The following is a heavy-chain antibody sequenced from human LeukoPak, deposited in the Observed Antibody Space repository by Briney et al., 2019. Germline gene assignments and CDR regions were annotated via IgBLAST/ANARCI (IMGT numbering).Heavy chain of an antibody. D-gene: IGHD3-22*01. J-gene: IGHJ4*02. V-gene: IGHV3-23*01. CDR3: AKGSSGYFFDL. Sequence: PGGSLRLSCAASGFIFNNYGLVWVRQAPGKGLEWVSAISNDGGGTTYADFVKGRFSVSRDNSKNTLFLQMNSLRAEDTALYYCAKGSSGYFFDLWGQGTLGTVSS. CDR2: ISNDGGGT. CDR1: GFIFNNYG.